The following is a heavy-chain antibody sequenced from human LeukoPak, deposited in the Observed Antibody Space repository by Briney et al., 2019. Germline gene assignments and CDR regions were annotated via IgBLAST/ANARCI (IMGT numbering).Heavy chain of an antibody. CDR1: GFTFSSYG. CDR3: AKNSGGTCYSHLDY. Sequence: GGSLRLSCAAAGFTFSSYGMTWVRQAPGKGLEWVSGISGSGGSTYYEDSVKGRFTISRDNSKNTLYLQMNSLRAEDTAVYYCAKNSGGTCYSHLDYWGQGTLVTVSS. D-gene: IGHD2-15*01. CDR2: ISGSGGST. V-gene: IGHV3-23*01. J-gene: IGHJ4*02.